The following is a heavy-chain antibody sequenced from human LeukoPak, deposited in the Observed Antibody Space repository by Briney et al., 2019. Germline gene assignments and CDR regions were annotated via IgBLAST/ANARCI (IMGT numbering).Heavy chain of an antibody. Sequence: KPSETLSLTCAVSGYSISSGYYWGWIRQPPGKGLEWIGSIYHSGSTYYNPSLKSRVTISVDTSKNQFSLKLSSVTAADTAVYYCARDHCSSTSCLNWLDPWGQGTLVTVSS. CDR1: GYSISSGYY. J-gene: IGHJ5*02. V-gene: IGHV4-38-2*02. CDR2: IYHSGST. CDR3: ARDHCSSTSCLNWLDP. D-gene: IGHD2-2*01.